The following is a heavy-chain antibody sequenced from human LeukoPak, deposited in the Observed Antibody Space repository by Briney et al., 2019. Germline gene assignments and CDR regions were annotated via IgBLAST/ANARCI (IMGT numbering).Heavy chain of an antibody. CDR2: ISSSGSTI. D-gene: IGHD5-12*01. Sequence: GGSLRLSCAASGFTFSSYSMNWVRQAPGKGLEWVSYISSSGSTIYYADSVKGRFTISRDNAKNPLYLQMNSLRAEDTAVYYCARVEASGYDYGAFDYWGQGTLVTVSS. CDR1: GFTFSSYS. V-gene: IGHV3-48*04. J-gene: IGHJ4*02. CDR3: ARVEASGYDYGAFDY.